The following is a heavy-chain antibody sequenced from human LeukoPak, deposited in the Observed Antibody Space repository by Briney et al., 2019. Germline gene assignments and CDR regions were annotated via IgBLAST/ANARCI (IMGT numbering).Heavy chain of an antibody. CDR1: GFTFTSYT. CDR2: IKEDGSDK. Sequence: PGGSLRLSCTASGFTFTSYTMSWVRQAPGKGLEWVANIKEDGSDKYYVDSVKGRFTISRDNAKNSLYLQMNSLRAEDTAVYYCARGRFNYDSSGYSSFYHWGQGTLVTVSS. D-gene: IGHD3-22*01. J-gene: IGHJ4*02. CDR3: ARGRFNYDSSGYSSFYH. V-gene: IGHV3-7*01.